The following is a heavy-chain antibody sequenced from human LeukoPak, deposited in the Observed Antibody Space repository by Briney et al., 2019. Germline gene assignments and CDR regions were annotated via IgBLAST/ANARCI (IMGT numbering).Heavy chain of an antibody. CDR3: ARVPYYGSGSSDMGAFDI. CDR2: IYPSGTT. D-gene: IGHD3-10*01. J-gene: IGHJ4*02. Sequence: PSETLSLTCTVSGSAISRGYYWGWIRQPPGKGLGWIGSIYPSGTTYYNPSLKSRVTLLVDTSKNQFSLKLSSVTATDTAVYYCARVPYYGSGSSDMGAFDIWGQGTLVTVSS. V-gene: IGHV4-38-2*02. CDR1: GSAISRGYY.